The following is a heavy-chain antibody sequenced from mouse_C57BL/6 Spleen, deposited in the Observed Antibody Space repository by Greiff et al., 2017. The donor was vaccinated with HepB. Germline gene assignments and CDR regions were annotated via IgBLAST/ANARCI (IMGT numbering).Heavy chain of an antibody. D-gene: IGHD1-3*01. CDR3: ARERNGEWAWFAY. V-gene: IGHV1-72*01. CDR1: GYTFTSYW. CDR2: IDPNSGGT. J-gene: IGHJ3*01. Sequence: QVQLQQPGAELVKPGASVKLCCKASGYTFTSYWMHWVKQRPGRGLEWIGRIDPNSGGTRYNEKFKSKATLTVDKPSSTAYMQLRSLTSEDSAVYYCARERNGEWAWFAYWGQGTLVTVSA.